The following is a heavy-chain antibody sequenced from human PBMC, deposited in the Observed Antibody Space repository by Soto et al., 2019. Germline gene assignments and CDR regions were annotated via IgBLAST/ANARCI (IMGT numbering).Heavy chain of an antibody. V-gene: IGHV3-23*01. CDR1: GFTFSSYA. CDR2: ISGSGGST. J-gene: IGHJ5*02. CDR3: EFCPRAAIVNNWFDP. Sequence: GGSLRLSCAASGFTFSSYAMSWVRQAPGKGLEWVSAISGSGGSTYYAYSVKGRFTISRDNSKNTLYLQMNSLRAEDTAVYYCEFCPRAAIVNNWFDPWGQGTLVTVSS. D-gene: IGHD2-2*01.